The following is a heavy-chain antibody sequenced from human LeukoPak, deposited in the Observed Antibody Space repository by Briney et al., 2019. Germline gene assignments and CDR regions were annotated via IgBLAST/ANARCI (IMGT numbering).Heavy chain of an antibody. CDR1: GGSISSFY. D-gene: IGHD3-10*01. J-gene: IGHJ4*02. CDR2: IYYSGST. Sequence: SETLSLTCTVSGGSISSFYWSWIRQPPGKGLEWIGYIYYSGSTNYNPSLKSRVTISVDTSKNQFPLRLSSVTAADTAVYYCARLGYYGSGSYPDYWGQGTLVTVSS. CDR3: ARLGYYGSGSYPDY. V-gene: IGHV4-59*01.